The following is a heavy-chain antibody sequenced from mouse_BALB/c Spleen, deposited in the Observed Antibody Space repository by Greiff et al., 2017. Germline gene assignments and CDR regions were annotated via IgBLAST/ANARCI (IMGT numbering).Heavy chain of an antibody. CDR1: GYTFTSYY. Sequence: QVQLKESGPELVKPGASVRISCKASGYTFTSYYIHWVKQRPGQGLEWIGWIYPGNVNTKYNEKFKGKATLTADKSSSTAYMQLSSLTSEDSAVYFCASAYYGNAMDYWGQGTSVTVSS. J-gene: IGHJ4*01. CDR2: IYPGNVNT. V-gene: IGHV1S56*01. CDR3: ASAYYGNAMDY. D-gene: IGHD2-10*01.